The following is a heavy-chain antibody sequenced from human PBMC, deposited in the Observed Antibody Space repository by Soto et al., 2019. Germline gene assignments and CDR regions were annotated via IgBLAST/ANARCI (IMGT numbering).Heavy chain of an antibody. Sequence: PGGSLRLSCAASGFTFSSYAMHWVRQAPGKGLEWVAVISYDGSNKYYADSVKGRFTISRDNSKNTLYLQMNSLRAEDTAVYYCAKSQRAYIVVVPEFDYRGQESLVTVSS. CDR2: ISYDGSNK. CDR3: AKSQRAYIVVVPEFDY. V-gene: IGHV3-30-3*02. J-gene: IGHJ4*02. CDR1: GFTFSSYA. D-gene: IGHD2-2*01.